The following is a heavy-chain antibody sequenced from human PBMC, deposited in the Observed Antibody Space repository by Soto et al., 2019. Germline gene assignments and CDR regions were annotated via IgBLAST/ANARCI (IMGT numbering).Heavy chain of an antibody. CDR3: ARGRTTSAFSGMDV. CDR1: GFTFSNNA. Sequence: QVQLVESGGGVVQPGRSLRLSCAASGFTFSNNAMDWVRQAPGKGLEWVAVISYDGSNKYIAESVKGRFTISRDNSKNTLFLQMNSLRAEDKAVYYCARGRTTSAFSGMDVWGQGTTVTVSS. D-gene: IGHD1-1*01. V-gene: IGHV3-30-3*01. CDR2: ISYDGSNK. J-gene: IGHJ6*02.